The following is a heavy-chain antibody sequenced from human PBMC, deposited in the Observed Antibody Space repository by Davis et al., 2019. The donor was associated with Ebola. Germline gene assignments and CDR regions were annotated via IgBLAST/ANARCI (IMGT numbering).Heavy chain of an antibody. D-gene: IGHD4-17*01. CDR1: GFTVSRNY. CDR2: ISGSGGST. Sequence: GESLKISCAASGFTVSRNYMSWVRQAPGKGLEWVSAISGSGGSTYYADSVKGRFTISRDNSKNTLYLQMNSLRAEDTAVYYCAKSVTVTTLGYFDYWGQGTLVTVSS. J-gene: IGHJ4*02. CDR3: AKSVTVTTLGYFDY. V-gene: IGHV3-23*01.